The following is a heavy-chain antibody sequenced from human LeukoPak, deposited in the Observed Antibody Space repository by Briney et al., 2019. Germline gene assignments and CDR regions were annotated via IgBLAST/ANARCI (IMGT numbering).Heavy chain of an antibody. CDR2: IKQDGSEK. CDR3: AKDVSSGHPSCFDY. J-gene: IGHJ4*02. V-gene: IGHV3-7*03. D-gene: IGHD3-22*01. Sequence: GGSLRLSCAASGFTFSSYWMSWVRQAPGNGLEWVANIKQDGSEKYYVDSVKGRFTVSRDNSKNTLYLQMNSLRAEDTAVYYCAKDVSSGHPSCFDYWGQGTLVTVSS. CDR1: GFTFSSYW.